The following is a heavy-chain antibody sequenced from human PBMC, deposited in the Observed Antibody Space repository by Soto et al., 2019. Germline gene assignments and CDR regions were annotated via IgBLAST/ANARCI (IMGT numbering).Heavy chain of an antibody. CDR3: ARLGGYYQAFDY. D-gene: IGHD3-22*01. J-gene: IGHJ4*02. CDR1: GGSIRSNS. Sequence: SETLSLTCTVSGGSIRSNSCSCIRQPPGKGLEWIGYIYYSGSTKYNPSLKSRVTIPVNSSKTQFSLKLDSVTAADKAVYYCARLGGYYQAFDYWGQGTPVTVSS. V-gene: IGHV4-59*08. CDR2: IYYSGST.